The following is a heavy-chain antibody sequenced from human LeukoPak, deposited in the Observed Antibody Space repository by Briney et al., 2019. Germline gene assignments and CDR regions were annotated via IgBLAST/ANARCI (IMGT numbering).Heavy chain of an antibody. CDR1: GYTFTGYY. V-gene: IGHV1-2*02. J-gene: IGHJ4*02. CDR3: ARAPNYYDSSGYYLFDY. Sequence: GASVKVSCKASGYTFTGYYMHWVRQAPGQGLEWMGWINPNSGGTNYAQKFQGRVTMTRDTSISTAYMELSRLRSDDTAVYYCARAPNYYDSSGYYLFDYWGQGTLVTVSS. D-gene: IGHD3-22*01. CDR2: INPNSGGT.